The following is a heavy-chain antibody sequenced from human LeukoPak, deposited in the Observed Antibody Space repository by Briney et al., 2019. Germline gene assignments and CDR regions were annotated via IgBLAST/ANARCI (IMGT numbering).Heavy chain of an antibody. CDR2: IRSKAYGGTT. CDR1: GFTFSSYS. J-gene: IGHJ4*02. CDR3: TRDPAMVTYFDY. V-gene: IGHV3-49*04. D-gene: IGHD5-18*01. Sequence: GGSLRLSCAASGFTFSSYSMSWVRQAPGKGLEWVGFIRSKAYGGTTEYAASVKGRFTISRDDSKSIAYLQMNSLKTEDTAVYYCTRDPAMVTYFDYWGQGTLVTVSS.